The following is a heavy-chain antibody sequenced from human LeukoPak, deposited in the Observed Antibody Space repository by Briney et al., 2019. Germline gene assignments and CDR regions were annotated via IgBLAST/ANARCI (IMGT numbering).Heavy chain of an antibody. Sequence: GASVKVSCKASGGTFSSYAISWVRQAPGQGLEWMGRIIPIFGTANYPQKFQGRVTITTDESTSTAYMELSSLRSEDTAVYYCARVVSGVGATTYYYYMDVWGKGTTVTVSS. V-gene: IGHV1-69*05. CDR2: IIPIFGTA. CDR3: ARVVSGVGATTYYYYMDV. CDR1: GGTFSSYA. J-gene: IGHJ6*03. D-gene: IGHD1-26*01.